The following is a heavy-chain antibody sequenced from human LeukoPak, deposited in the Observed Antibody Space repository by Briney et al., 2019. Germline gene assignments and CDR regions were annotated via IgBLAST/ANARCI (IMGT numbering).Heavy chain of an antibody. CDR1: GFTVSSNY. D-gene: IGHD6-25*01. V-gene: IGHV3-53*01. CDR3: ASSWAATPDFDY. J-gene: IGHJ4*02. CDR2: IYSGGST. Sequence: PGGSLRLSCAASGFTVSSNYMSWVRHAAGKGLEWVSVIYSGGSTYYADSVKGRFTISRDNSKNTLYLQMNSLRAEDTAVYYCASSWAATPDFDYWGQGTLVTVSS.